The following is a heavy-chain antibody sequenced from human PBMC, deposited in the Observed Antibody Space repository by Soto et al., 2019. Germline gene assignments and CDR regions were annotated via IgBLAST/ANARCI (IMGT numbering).Heavy chain of an antibody. Sequence: HVQLQESGPGQVKPSETLSLTCSVSGGSLSGFPWIWIRQPPGKGLEWVGYIYHTGRSNYNPSLKSRLTISLDMSRNQFSLQLTSVTAADTALYYCARVSNEYGGNGAFDYWVLGTLVTVSS. CDR1: GGSLSGFP. CDR3: ARVSNEYGGNGAFDY. J-gene: IGHJ4*02. CDR2: IYHTGRS. V-gene: IGHV4-59*01. D-gene: IGHD4-17*01.